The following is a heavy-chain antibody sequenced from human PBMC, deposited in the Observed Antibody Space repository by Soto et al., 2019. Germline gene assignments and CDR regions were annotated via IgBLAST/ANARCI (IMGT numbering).Heavy chain of an antibody. CDR1: GFTFSSYA. V-gene: IGHV3-23*01. D-gene: IGHD3-22*01. J-gene: IGHJ4*02. CDR2: ISGSGGST. Sequence: PGGSLRLSCAASGFTFSSYAMSWVRQAPGKGLEWVSAISGSGGSTYYADSVKGRFTISRDNSKNTLYLQMNSLRAEDTAVYYCAKTLYYYDSSGLFAYWGREPWSPSTQ. CDR3: AKTLYYYDSSGLFAY.